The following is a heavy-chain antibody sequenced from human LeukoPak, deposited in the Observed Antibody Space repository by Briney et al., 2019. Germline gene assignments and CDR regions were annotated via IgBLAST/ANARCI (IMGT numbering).Heavy chain of an antibody. Sequence: PGRSLRLSCAASGFTFSSYGMHWVRQAPGKGLEWVAVISYDGSNKYYADSVKGRFTISRDNSKNTLYLQMNSLRAEDTAVYYCAKDGRIQLWFVWYFDLWGRGTLVTVSS. CDR1: GFTFSSYG. D-gene: IGHD5-18*01. CDR3: AKDGRIQLWFVWYFDL. J-gene: IGHJ2*01. V-gene: IGHV3-30*18. CDR2: ISYDGSNK.